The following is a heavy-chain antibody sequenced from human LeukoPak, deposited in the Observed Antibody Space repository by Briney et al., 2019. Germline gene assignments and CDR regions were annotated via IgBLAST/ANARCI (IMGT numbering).Heavy chain of an antibody. CDR1: GFTSDDYG. Sequence: GGSMRLSCAASGFTSDDYGMSWVRQAPGKGLEWVSGINWSGRSTGYAESVKGRFTISRDNAKNSLYLQMNSLRAEDTALYYCARDTYCSGGSCLRDYWGQGTLVTVSS. CDR3: ARDTYCSGGSCLRDY. J-gene: IGHJ4*02. V-gene: IGHV3-20*04. CDR2: INWSGRST. D-gene: IGHD2-15*01.